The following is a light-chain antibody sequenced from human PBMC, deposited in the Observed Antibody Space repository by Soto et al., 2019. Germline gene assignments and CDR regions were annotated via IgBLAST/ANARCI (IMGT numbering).Light chain of an antibody. CDR3: SSYTSSSTPYV. V-gene: IGLV2-14*03. CDR2: DVS. CDR1: SSDVGGYNY. Sequence: QSALTRPASVSGSPGQSITISCTGTSSDVGGYNYVSWYQHHPGKAPKLMIFDVSNRPSGVSNRFSGSKSANTASLTISGLQAEDEADYYCSSYTSSSTPYVFGTGTKVTVL. J-gene: IGLJ1*01.